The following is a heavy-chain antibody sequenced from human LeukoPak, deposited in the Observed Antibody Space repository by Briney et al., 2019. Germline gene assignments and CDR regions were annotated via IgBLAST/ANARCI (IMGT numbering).Heavy chain of an antibody. J-gene: IGHJ6*02. CDR3: ARDQGDWNYPNSHYGMDV. D-gene: IGHD1-7*01. CDR1: GGTFSSYA. V-gene: IGHV1-69*13. Sequence: SVKVSCKASGGTFSSYAISWVRQAPGQGLEWMGGIIPIFGTANYAQKFQGRVTITADESTSTAYMELRSLRSDDTAVYYCARDQGDWNYPNSHYGMDVWGQGTTVTVSS. CDR2: IIPIFGTA.